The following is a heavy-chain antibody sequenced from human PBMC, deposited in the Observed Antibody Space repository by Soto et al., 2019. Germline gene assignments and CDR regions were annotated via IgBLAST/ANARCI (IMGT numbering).Heavy chain of an antibody. CDR2: MNPNSGNT. D-gene: IGHD3-3*01. Sequence: ASLKLSCKSSGYPFTSYGINWVRQATGQGLEWMGWMNPNSGNTGYAQKFQGRVTMTRNTSISTAYMELSSLRSEDTAVYYCARLYYDFWSGWGYMDVWGKGTTVTVSS. CDR3: ARLYYDFWSGWGYMDV. J-gene: IGHJ6*03. CDR1: GYPFTSYG. V-gene: IGHV1-8*01.